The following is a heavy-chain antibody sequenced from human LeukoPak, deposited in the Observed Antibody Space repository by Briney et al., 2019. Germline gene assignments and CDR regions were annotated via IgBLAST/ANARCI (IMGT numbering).Heavy chain of an antibody. V-gene: IGHV3-74*01. D-gene: IGHD5-12*01. J-gene: IGHJ4*02. CDR1: GFTFSSYW. CDR2: INSDGSST. Sequence: PGGSLRLSCAASGFTFSSYWMHWVRQAPGKGLAWVSRINSDGSSTSYADSVKGRFTISRDNAKNTLYLQMNSLRAEDTAVYYCARGRNGYANYWGQRTLVTVSS. CDR3: ARGRNGYANY.